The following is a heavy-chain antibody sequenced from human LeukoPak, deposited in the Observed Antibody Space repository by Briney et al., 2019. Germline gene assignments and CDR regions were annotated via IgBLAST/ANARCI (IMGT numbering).Heavy chain of an antibody. Sequence: GRSLRLSCAASGFTFSSYGMHWVRQAPGKGLEWVAVISYDGSNKYYADSVKGRFTISRDNSKNTLYLQMNSLRAEDTAVYYCSSDGGKNLDYWGQGTLVTVSP. CDR1: GFTFSSYG. CDR3: SSDGGKNLDY. V-gene: IGHV3-30*03. J-gene: IGHJ4*02. D-gene: IGHD4-23*01. CDR2: ISYDGSNK.